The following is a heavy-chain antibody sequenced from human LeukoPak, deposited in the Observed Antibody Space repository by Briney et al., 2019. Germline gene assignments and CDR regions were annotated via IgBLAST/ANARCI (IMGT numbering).Heavy chain of an antibody. D-gene: IGHD4-17*01. CDR3: ARGGATVTPGLLWFDP. CDR1: GGSISSHY. Sequence: SETLSLTCSVSGGSISSHYWSWIRQPPGEGLEWIGYIYYSGSTKYNPSLKSRVTISVDTSKNQFSLKLSSVTAADTAVYYCARGGATVTPGLLWFDPWGQGTLVTVSS. J-gene: IGHJ5*02. V-gene: IGHV4-59*11. CDR2: IYYSGST.